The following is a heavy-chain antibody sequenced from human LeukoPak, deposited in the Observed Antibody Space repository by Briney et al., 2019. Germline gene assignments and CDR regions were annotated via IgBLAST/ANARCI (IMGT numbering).Heavy chain of an antibody. V-gene: IGHV4-59*01. CDR2: IYYTGAT. D-gene: IGHD5-24*01. CDR1: GGSISNYY. CDR3: ARGGKWLQIDY. Sequence: SETLSLTCTVSGGSISNYYWSWIRLPPGKGLEWIGYIYYTGATYYNPSLKSRVTISVDTSKNQFSLKLTSVTAADTAVYFCARGGKWLQIDYWGQGTLVTVSS. J-gene: IGHJ4*02.